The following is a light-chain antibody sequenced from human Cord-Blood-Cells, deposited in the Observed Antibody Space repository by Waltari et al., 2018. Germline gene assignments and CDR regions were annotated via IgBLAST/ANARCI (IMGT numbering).Light chain of an antibody. Sequence: QSALTQPASVSGSPGQSITTPCTGTSRDVGGYNYVSWYQQHPGKAPKLMIYDVSNRPSGVSNRFSGSKSGNTASLTISGLQAEDEADYYCSSYTSSSTLVFGGGTKLTVL. CDR1: SRDVGGYNY. CDR3: SSYTSSSTLV. J-gene: IGLJ2*01. V-gene: IGLV2-14*01. CDR2: DVS.